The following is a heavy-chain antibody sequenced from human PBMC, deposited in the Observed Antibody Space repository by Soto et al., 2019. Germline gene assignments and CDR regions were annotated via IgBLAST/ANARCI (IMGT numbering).Heavy chain of an antibody. CDR2: INGGNGNT. J-gene: IGHJ2*01. V-gene: IGHV1-3*01. CDR1: GYIFTNYA. Sequence: ASVKVSCKASGYIFTNYAIHWVRQAPGQRLEWMGWINGGNGNTKYSQKFQGRVTITRDTSASTGYMDLSSLRSEDTAVYYCARSGYSSGWYHWYFDFWGRGTLVTVSS. D-gene: IGHD6-19*01. CDR3: ARSGYSSGWYHWYFDF.